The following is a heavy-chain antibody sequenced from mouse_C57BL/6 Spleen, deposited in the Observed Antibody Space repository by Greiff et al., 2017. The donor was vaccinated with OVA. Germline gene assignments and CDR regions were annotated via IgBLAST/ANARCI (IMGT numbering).Heavy chain of an antibody. CDR3: TRFDYDDYYAMDY. J-gene: IGHJ4*01. Sequence: EVQLVESGEGLVKPGGSLKLSCAASGFTFSSYAMSWVRQTPEKRLEWVAYISSGGDYIYYAYTVKGRFTISRDNARNTLYLQMSSLKSEDTAMYYCTRFDYDDYYAMDYWGQGTSVTVSS. CDR2: ISSGGDYI. D-gene: IGHD2-4*01. CDR1: GFTFSSYA. V-gene: IGHV5-9-1*02.